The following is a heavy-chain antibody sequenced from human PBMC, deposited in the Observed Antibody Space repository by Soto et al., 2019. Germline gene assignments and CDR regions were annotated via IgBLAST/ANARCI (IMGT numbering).Heavy chain of an antibody. J-gene: IGHJ5*02. CDR2: ISAYNGNT. CDR1: GYTFTSYG. D-gene: IGHD3-3*01. CDR3: ARDKILDYDFWSGYPAYNWFDP. Sequence: ASVKVSCKASGYTFTSYGISWVRQAPGQGLERMGWISAYNGNTNYAQKLQGRVTMTTDTSTSTAYMELRSLRSDDTAVYYCARDKILDYDFWSGYPAYNWFDPWGQGTLVTVSS. V-gene: IGHV1-18*01.